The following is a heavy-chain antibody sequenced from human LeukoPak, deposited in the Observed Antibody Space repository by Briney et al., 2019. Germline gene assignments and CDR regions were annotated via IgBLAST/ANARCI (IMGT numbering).Heavy chain of an antibody. J-gene: IGHJ3*02. Sequence: GGSLRLSCAASGFTFSSYEMNWVRQAPGKGLEWVSYISSSGSTIYYADSVKGRFTISRDNAKNSLYLQMNSLRAEDTAVYYCAKDYLGYCSSTSCSDAFDIWGQGTMVTVSS. CDR3: AKDYLGYCSSTSCSDAFDI. V-gene: IGHV3-48*03. D-gene: IGHD2-2*01. CDR1: GFTFSSYE. CDR2: ISSSGSTI.